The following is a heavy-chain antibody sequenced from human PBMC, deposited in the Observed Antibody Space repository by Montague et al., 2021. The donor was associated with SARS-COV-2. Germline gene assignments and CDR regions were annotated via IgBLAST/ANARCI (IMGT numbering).Heavy chain of an antibody. V-gene: IGHV2-5*02. CDR2: IYWDADK. J-gene: IGHJ4*02. Sequence: VKPTQTLTLTCTFSGFSLSTSGVGVGWIRQPPGKALEWLALIYWDADKRYSPSLKRRLTITKDTSKNQLVLTMTNMDPVDPATYYWDQSNDVLRYFDWKYKMRGCEHWGQGTLVTVSP. CDR3: DQSNDVLRYFDWKYKMRGCEH. D-gene: IGHD3-9*01. CDR1: GFSLSTSGVG.